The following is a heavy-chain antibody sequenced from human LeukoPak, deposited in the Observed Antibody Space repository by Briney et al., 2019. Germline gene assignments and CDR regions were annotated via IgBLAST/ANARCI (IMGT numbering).Heavy chain of an antibody. V-gene: IGHV4-38-2*02. CDR3: ARGVGTAWKYFDY. D-gene: IGHD1-1*01. CDR2: IYHSGST. CDR1: GYSISSGYY. Sequence: SETLSLTCTVSGYSISSGYYWGWIRQPPGKGLEWIGSIYHSGSTYYNPSLKSRVTISVDTSKNQFSLKLSSVTAADTAVYYCARGVGTAWKYFDYWGQGMLVTVSS. J-gene: IGHJ4*02.